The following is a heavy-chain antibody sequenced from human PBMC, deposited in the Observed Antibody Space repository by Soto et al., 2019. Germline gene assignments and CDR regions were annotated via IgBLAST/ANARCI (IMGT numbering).Heavy chain of an antibody. CDR1: GFTFDDYA. Sequence: GGSLRLSCAASGFTFDDYAMHWVRQAPGKGLEWVSGISWNSGSIGYADSVKGRFTISRDNAKNSLYLQMNSLRAEDTALYYCAKGAPARCGYDYFDYWGQGTLVTVSS. D-gene: IGHD5-12*01. V-gene: IGHV3-9*01. CDR2: ISWNSGSI. CDR3: AKGAPARCGYDYFDY. J-gene: IGHJ4*02.